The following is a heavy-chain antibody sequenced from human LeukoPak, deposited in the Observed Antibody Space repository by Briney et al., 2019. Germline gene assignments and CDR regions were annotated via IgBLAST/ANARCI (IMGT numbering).Heavy chain of an antibody. Sequence: SETLSLTCAVYGGSFSGYYWSWIRQPPGKGLEWIGEINHSGSTNYNPSLKSRVTISVDASKNQFSLKLSSVTAADTAVYYRAREPLTMMIYFDIWGQGTMVTVSS. CDR2: INHSGST. CDR3: AREPLTMMIYFDI. D-gene: IGHD3/OR15-3a*01. V-gene: IGHV4-34*01. J-gene: IGHJ3*02. CDR1: GGSFSGYY.